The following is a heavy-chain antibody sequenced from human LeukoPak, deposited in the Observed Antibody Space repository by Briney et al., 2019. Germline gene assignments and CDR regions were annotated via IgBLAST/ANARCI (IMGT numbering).Heavy chain of an antibody. CDR3: ASTVNWNYRAPIDY. D-gene: IGHD1-7*01. CDR1: GFTFSDYY. Sequence: GGSLRLSCAASGFTFSDYYMSWIRQAPGKGLEWVLYISSSGSTIYYAGSVKGRFTISRDNAKNSLYLQMNSLRAEDTAVYYCASTVNWNYRAPIDYWGQGTLVTVSS. J-gene: IGHJ4*02. V-gene: IGHV3-11*01. CDR2: ISSSGSTI.